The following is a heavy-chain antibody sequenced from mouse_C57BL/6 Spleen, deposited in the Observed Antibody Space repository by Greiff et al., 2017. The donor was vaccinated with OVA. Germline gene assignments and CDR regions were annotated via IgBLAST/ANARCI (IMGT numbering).Heavy chain of an antibody. CDR2: ISSGGSTI. CDR1: GFPFSDYG. J-gene: IGHJ3*01. Sequence: DVKLVESGGGLVKPGGSLKLSCAASGFPFSDYGMHWVRQAPEKGLEWVAYISSGGSTIYYADTVKGRFIISRDNAKNTLCLQMTDMRSEDTAIYYCARAFYYDHAAFAYWGKGTLVTVSA. D-gene: IGHD2-4*01. CDR3: ARAFYYDHAAFAY. V-gene: IGHV5-17*01.